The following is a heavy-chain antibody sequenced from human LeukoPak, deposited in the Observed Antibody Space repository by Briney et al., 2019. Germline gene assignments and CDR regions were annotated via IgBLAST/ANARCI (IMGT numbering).Heavy chain of an antibody. Sequence: GASVKVSCKASGGTFSSYAISWVRQAPGHGLEWMGGIIPIFGTANYAQKFQGRVTITADESTSTAYMELSSLRSEDTAVYYCARGYYYDSSGYYYVPFDYWRQGTLVTVSS. V-gene: IGHV1-69*13. CDR1: GGTFSSYA. CDR2: IIPIFGTA. D-gene: IGHD3-22*01. J-gene: IGHJ4*02. CDR3: ARGYYYDSSGYYYVPFDY.